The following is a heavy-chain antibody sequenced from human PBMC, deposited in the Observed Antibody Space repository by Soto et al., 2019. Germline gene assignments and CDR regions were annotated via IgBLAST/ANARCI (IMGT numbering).Heavy chain of an antibody. CDR2: IYYRGNA. J-gene: IGHJ2*01. CDR3: ASSPWGYGDYWYFDL. CDR1: DDSINSDKYY. Sequence: PSETLSLTCSVSDDSINSDKYYWGWIRQPPGKGLEWIGSIYYRGNAYYNPSLKTRVTISVDKSKNQFSLKLSSVTAADTAVYYCASSPWGYGDYWYFDLWGRGTLVTVSS. D-gene: IGHD4-17*01. V-gene: IGHV4-39*07.